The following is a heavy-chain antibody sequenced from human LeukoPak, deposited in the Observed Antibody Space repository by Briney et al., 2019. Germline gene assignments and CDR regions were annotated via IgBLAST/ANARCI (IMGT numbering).Heavy chain of an antibody. CDR3: AKDSGFAYSSSWYRVDAFDI. CDR2: ISGSGGRT. D-gene: IGHD6-13*01. J-gene: IGHJ3*02. V-gene: IGHV3-23*01. Sequence: PGGSLRLSCAASGFTFSTYAMTWVRQAPGKGLEWVSAISGSGGRTYYADSVKGRFTIPRDNSKNTLNLQMNNLRADDTAVYYCAKDSGFAYSSSWYRVDAFDIWGQGTMVTVSS. CDR1: GFTFSTYA.